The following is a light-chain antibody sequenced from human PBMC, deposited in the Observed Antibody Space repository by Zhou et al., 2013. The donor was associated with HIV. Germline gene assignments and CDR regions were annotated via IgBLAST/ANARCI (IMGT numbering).Light chain of an antibody. CDR2: KAS. J-gene: IGKJ1*01. Sequence: DIQMTQSPASLSASVGDRVTITCRASESVDNWLAWYQQKPGRAPKVVIYKASTLESGVPLRFSGSRSGTDFTLTINSLEPEDFAVYFCHQYDSSPETFGQGTKVEVK. CDR1: ESVDNW. CDR3: HQYDSSPET. V-gene: IGKV1-5*03.